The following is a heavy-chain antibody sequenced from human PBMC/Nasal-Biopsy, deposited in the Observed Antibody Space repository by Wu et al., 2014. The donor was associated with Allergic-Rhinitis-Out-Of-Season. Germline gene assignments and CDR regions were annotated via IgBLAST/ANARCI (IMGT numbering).Heavy chain of an antibody. Sequence: LRLSCAASGFTFSNYWMFWVRQAPGKGLVWVSHISRDGKSTYYADSVEGRFTVSRDNAKNTLYLQMNSLRAEDTAVYYCARDRSWGSTESDYWGQGSLVTVSS. CDR3: ARDRSWGSTESDY. V-gene: IGHV3-74*01. CDR1: GFTFSNYW. CDR2: ISRDGKST. J-gene: IGHJ4*02. D-gene: IGHD2-15*01.